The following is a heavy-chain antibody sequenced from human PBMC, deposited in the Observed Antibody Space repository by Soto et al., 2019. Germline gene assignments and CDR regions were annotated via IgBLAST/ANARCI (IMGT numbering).Heavy chain of an antibody. CDR3: ARDHCSTASCYVPTGN. D-gene: IGHD2-2*01. V-gene: IGHV4-31*03. Sequence: TSETLSLTCTVSGGSIISGGNYWSWIRQRPGKGLEWIGYISYSGSTYYRSSLKGRVAISVDTSKNQFSPKLTSVTAADTAVYYCARDHCSTASCYVPTGNWGQGTLVTVSS. CDR2: ISYSGST. J-gene: IGHJ4*02. CDR1: GGSIISGGNY.